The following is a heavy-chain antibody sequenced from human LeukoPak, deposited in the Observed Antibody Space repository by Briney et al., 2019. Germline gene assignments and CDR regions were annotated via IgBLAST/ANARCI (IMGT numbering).Heavy chain of an antibody. V-gene: IGHV1-69*13. CDR1: GYTFTSYD. CDR2: IIPIFGTA. D-gene: IGHD2-2*01. CDR3: ASRLYCSNTRCRNFPFAY. J-gene: IGHJ4*02. Sequence: SVKVSCKASGYTFTSYDINWVRQAPGQGLEWMGGIIPIFGTANYAQKFQDRVTITADESTSTAYMELSSLRSEDTAIYYCASRLYCSNTRCRNFPFAYWGQGTLVTVSS.